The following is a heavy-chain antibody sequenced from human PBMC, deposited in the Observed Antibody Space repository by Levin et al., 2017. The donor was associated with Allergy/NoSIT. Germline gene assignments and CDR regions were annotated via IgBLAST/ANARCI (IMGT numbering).Heavy chain of an antibody. CDR1: GFPFSTTW. Sequence: GGSLRLSFVVSGFPFSTTWMSWIRQVPGKGLEWVAEIKEDGSATYYVDSVKGRFTISRDNAKKSVYLQMDSLRVEDTAVYYCVSYYYGWGQGTLVTVSS. CDR2: IKEDGSAT. CDR3: VSYYYG. D-gene: IGHD3-16*01. J-gene: IGHJ4*02. V-gene: IGHV3-7*03.